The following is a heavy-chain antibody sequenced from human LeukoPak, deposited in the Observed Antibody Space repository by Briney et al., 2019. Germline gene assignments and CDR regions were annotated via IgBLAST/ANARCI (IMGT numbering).Heavy chain of an antibody. Sequence: SETLSLTCTVSGYSISSGYYWGWIRQPPGKGLEWTGSIDHSGSTYYNPSLKSRITISVDTSKNQFSLKLSSVTAADTAVYYCAKVRYYDPPPLYFDYWGQGTLVTVSS. CDR3: AKVRYYDPPPLYFDY. J-gene: IGHJ4*02. CDR2: IDHSGST. V-gene: IGHV4-38-2*02. CDR1: GYSISSGYY. D-gene: IGHD3-22*01.